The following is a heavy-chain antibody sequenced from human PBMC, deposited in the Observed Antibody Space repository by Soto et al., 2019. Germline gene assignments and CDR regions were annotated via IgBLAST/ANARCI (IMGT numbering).Heavy chain of an antibody. V-gene: IGHV4-39*01. CDR1: GGSIRSSSYY. D-gene: IGHD3-10*01. CDR2: IYYSGNT. J-gene: IGHJ4*02. Sequence: QLQLQESGPGLVKPSETLSLTCTVSGGSIRSSSYYWGWIRQSPGRGLEWIGNIYYSGNTYYNSSLKSRVTISIDTSKNQFSLKLSPVTAADTAVYYCATLPDWGSGSNWGQGILVTVSS. CDR3: ATLPDWGSGSN.